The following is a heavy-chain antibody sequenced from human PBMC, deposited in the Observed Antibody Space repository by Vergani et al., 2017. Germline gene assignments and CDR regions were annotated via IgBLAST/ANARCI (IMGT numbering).Heavy chain of an antibody. CDR3: ARGDYGILTGYRY. Sequence: QVRVVQSGAEVKKSGASVKVSCKTSGYTFSNYYMHWLRQAPGQGLEWMGIINPSGGHTNYAQKFQGRVTMTRDTSTSTVYMELSSLRSEDTAIYYCARGDYGILTGYRYWGQGTLVTVSA. V-gene: IGHV1-46*03. CDR1: GYTFSNYY. CDR2: INPSGGHT. J-gene: IGHJ4*02. D-gene: IGHD3-9*01.